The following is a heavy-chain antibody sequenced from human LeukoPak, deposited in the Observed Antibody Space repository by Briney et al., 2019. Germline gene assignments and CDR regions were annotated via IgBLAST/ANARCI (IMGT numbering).Heavy chain of an antibody. CDR1: GFTFSSYE. D-gene: IGHD3-16*01. Sequence: GGSLRLSCAASGFTFSSYEMNWVRQAPGKGLEWVSYISSLSGTIYYADSVKGRFIISRDNAQNSLFLQMNSLRAEDTAVYYCVRDQGGAVSYWGQGTLVTVSS. J-gene: IGHJ4*02. V-gene: IGHV3-48*01. CDR2: ISSLSGTI. CDR3: VRDQGGAVSY.